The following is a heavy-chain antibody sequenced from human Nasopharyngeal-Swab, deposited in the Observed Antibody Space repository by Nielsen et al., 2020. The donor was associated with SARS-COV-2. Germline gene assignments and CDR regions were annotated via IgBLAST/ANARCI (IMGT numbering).Heavy chain of an antibody. J-gene: IGHJ5*02. CDR1: GGSFSGYY. D-gene: IGHD6-13*01. V-gene: IGHV4-34*01. Sequence: GSLRLSCAVYGGSFSGYYWSWIRHLPGKGLEWIGEINHSGSTNYNPSLKSRVTISVDTSKNQFSLKLSSVTAADTAVYYCARGYSSSWYFCWFHPWGQGTLVTVSS. CDR2: INHSGST. CDR3: ARGYSSSWYFCWFHP.